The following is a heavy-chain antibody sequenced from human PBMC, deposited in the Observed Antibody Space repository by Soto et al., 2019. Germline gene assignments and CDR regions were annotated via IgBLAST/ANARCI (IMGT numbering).Heavy chain of an antibody. Sequence: QVQLQESGPGLVKPSQTLSLTCSVSGASISRDDYYWGWIRQHPGKGLEWIAYIYSSGNSYYDTSRCSRVAISLDTSKNQLSLRLSAVTAADTCVYSCASALTGDYGGFDYWGQGTLVTVSS. CDR1: GASISRDDYY. D-gene: IGHD3-9*01. CDR3: ASALTGDYGGFDY. CDR2: IYSSGNS. J-gene: IGHJ4*02. V-gene: IGHV4-31*03.